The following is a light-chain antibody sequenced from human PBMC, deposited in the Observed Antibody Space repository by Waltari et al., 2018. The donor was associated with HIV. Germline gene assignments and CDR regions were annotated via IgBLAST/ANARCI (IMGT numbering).Light chain of an antibody. Sequence: DIQMSQSPPSLSASVGDRGSITCRASQPIDSDLNWYQQKPGTSPKLLVFGVSNLQSGVPSRFSGSGSGSAFTLTINSLRPEDFATYYCQQSHTVPLTFGPGTKVEIK. CDR3: QQSHTVPLT. CDR1: QPIDSD. CDR2: GVS. V-gene: IGKV1-39*01. J-gene: IGKJ3*01.